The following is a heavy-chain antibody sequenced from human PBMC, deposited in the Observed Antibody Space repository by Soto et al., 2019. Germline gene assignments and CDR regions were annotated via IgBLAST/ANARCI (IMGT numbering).Heavy chain of an antibody. CDR1: GFTFSSYA. J-gene: IGHJ4*02. D-gene: IGHD6-19*01. CDR3: AKDLGYSTGWEPFDY. V-gene: IGHV3-23*01. CDR2: ISGSGIST. Sequence: EVQLSESGGGLVQPGGSLRLSCAASGFTFSSYAMSWVRQAPGKGLEWVSAISGSGISTYYADSVKGRFTISRDNSKNTLYLQMNSLRAEDTAVYYCAKDLGYSTGWEPFDYWGQGTLVTVSS.